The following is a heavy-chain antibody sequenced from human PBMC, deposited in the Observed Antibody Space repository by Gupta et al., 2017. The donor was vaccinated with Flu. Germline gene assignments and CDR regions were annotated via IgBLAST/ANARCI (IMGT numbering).Heavy chain of an antibody. Sequence: EVQLLESGGGLVQSGGSLTLSCAGSGLIFSNYAMTWVRQAPGKGLEWVSALVADGTTTYYADSVKGRFTISRDNSMNTLFLQMNSLRAEDTAMYYCAKCGSINCYTFGRLGSAYFDYWGQGALVTVSS. D-gene: IGHD2-2*02. CDR1: GLIFSNYA. CDR2: LVADGTTT. CDR3: AKCGSINCYTFGRLGSAYFDY. V-gene: IGHV3-23*01. J-gene: IGHJ4*02.